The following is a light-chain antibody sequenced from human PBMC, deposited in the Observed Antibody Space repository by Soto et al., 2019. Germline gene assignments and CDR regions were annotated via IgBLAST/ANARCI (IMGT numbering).Light chain of an antibody. Sequence: IVMTQSPATLSVSPGERVTLSCRASQSVSSNLAWYQQKPGQSPRLLIYGASTRATGIPARFSGSGSGTESTLTISSLQSEDFAVYYCQQYINLWTFGQGTKVDIK. J-gene: IGKJ1*01. CDR3: QQYINLWT. CDR2: GAS. CDR1: QSVSSN. V-gene: IGKV3-15*01.